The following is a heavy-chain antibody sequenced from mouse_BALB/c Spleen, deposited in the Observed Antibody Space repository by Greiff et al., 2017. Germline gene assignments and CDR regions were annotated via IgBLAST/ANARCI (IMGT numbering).Heavy chain of an antibody. CDR3: AKGDYYAWFAY. Sequence: VQLQESGPGLVKPSQSLSLTCSVTGYSITSGYYWNWIRQFPGNKLEWMGYISYDGSNNYNPSLKNRISITRDTSKNQFFLKLNSVTTEDTATYYCAKGDYYAWFAYWGQGTLVTVSA. J-gene: IGHJ3*01. CDR1: GYSITSGYY. CDR2: ISYDGSN. D-gene: IGHD1-1*01. V-gene: IGHV3-6*02.